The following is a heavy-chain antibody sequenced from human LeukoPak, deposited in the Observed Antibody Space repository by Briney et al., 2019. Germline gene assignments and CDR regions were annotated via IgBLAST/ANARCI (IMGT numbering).Heavy chain of an antibody. D-gene: IGHD3-10*01. CDR3: ARLPWPRGGRSSFDY. J-gene: IGHJ4*02. V-gene: IGHV5-51*07. CDR2: INPDDSDT. Sequence: GESLKISCRGSGYSFTSHWIGWVHQMPGKGLEWMGIINPDDSDTRYSPSFQGPLTISADESITTAYLQWSSLEASDTAMYYCARLPWPRGGRSSFDYWGQGALVTVSS. CDR1: GYSFTSHW.